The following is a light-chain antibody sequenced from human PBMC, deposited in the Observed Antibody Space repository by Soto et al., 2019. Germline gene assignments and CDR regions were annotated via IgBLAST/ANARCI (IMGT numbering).Light chain of an antibody. CDR2: GAT. V-gene: IGKV1-9*01. CDR3: QQSYSTPRT. CDR1: QGISSF. Sequence: DIQLTQSPSFLSASVGDRVTITCRASQGISSFLAWSQQKPGKAPRLLIYGATTLQSGVPSRFSGSGSGTEFTLTISSLQPEDFATYYCQQSYSTPRTFGKGTKVDIK. J-gene: IGKJ1*01.